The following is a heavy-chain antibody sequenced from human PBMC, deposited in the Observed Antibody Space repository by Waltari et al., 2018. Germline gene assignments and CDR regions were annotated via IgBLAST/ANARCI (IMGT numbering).Heavy chain of an antibody. V-gene: IGHV5-51*01. CDR1: GYSFTSYW. CDR2: IYPGDPDT. D-gene: IGHD6-19*01. J-gene: IGHJ4*02. Sequence: EVQLVQSGAEVKKPGESLKISCKGSGYSFTSYWIGWVRQMPGKGLEWSGIIYPGDPDTRSSPAFQGKVTISADKSISTASLQWSSLKASDTAMYYCARLYSSGWYPIDYWGQGTLVTVSS. CDR3: ARLYSSGWYPIDY.